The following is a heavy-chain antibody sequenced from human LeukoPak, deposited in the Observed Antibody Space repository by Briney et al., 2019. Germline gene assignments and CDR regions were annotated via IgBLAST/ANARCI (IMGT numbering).Heavy chain of an antibody. CDR2: ISSSSTYI. V-gene: IGHV3-21*01. CDR1: GFTFSSHT. J-gene: IGHJ6*02. CDR3: AKDDDYYYGMDV. Sequence: PGGSLRLSCAASGFTFSSHTMNWVRQAPGKGLEWVSFISSSSTYIYYADSVKGRFTISRDNAKNSLYLQMNSLRAEDTAVYYCAKDDDYYYGMDVWGQGTTVTVSS.